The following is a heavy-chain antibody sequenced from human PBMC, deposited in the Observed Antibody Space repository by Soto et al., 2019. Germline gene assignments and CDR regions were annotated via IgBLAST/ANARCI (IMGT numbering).Heavy chain of an antibody. CDR3: ARKNDYYDY. CDR2: ISNSGYT. CDR1: GDSISSNY. V-gene: IGHV4-59*01. J-gene: IGHJ4*02. Sequence: SETLSLTCTVSGDSISSNYWSWIRQPPGKGLEWIGYISNSGYTNYNPSLKSRVTISVDTSKNQFSLKLSSVAAADTAVYYCARKNDYYDYWGQGTRVTVSS.